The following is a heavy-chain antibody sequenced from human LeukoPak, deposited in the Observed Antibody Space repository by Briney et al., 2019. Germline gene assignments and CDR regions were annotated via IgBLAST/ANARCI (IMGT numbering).Heavy chain of an antibody. CDR3: ARRRIVATIDY. V-gene: IGHV4-39*01. D-gene: IGHD5-12*01. CDR2: IYYSGST. Sequence: KPSETLSLTCTVSGGSISSSNYYWGWIRQPPGKGLEWIGSIYYSGSTYYNPSLKSRVIISVDTSKNQFSLNLSSVTAADTAVYYCARRRIVATIDYWGQGTLVTVSS. CDR1: GGSISSSNYY. J-gene: IGHJ4*02.